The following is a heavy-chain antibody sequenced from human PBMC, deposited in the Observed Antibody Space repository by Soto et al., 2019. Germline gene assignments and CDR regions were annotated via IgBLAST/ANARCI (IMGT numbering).Heavy chain of an antibody. V-gene: IGHV1-69*13. Sequence: GASVKVSCKASGGTFSSYAISWVRQAPGQGLEWMGGIIPIFGTANYAQKFQGRVTITADESTSTAYMELSSLRSEDTTVYYCASTRSVVVVAATFGYFDYWGQGTLVTVSS. CDR3: ASTRSVVVVAATFGYFDY. CDR1: GGTFSSYA. J-gene: IGHJ4*02. CDR2: IIPIFGTA. D-gene: IGHD2-15*01.